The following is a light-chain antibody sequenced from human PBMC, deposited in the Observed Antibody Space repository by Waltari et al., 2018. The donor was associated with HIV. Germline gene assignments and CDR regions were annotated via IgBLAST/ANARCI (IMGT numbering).Light chain of an antibody. CDR3: QQRSNWPKT. CDR1: QSVSSY. J-gene: IGKJ1*01. V-gene: IGKV3-11*01. CDR2: DAS. Sequence: IVLTQSLATLSLSPGERAPLSCRANQSVSSYLAWYQQKPGQAPRLLIYDASNRATGIPARFSGSGSGTDFTLTISSLEPEDFAVYYCQQRSNWPKTFGQGTKVEIK.